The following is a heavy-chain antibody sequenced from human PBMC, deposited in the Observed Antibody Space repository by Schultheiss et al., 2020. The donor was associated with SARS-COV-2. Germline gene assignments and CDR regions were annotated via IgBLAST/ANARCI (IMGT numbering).Heavy chain of an antibody. D-gene: IGHD6-13*01. V-gene: IGHV4-59*01. CDR2: IFYTGST. J-gene: IGHJ4*02. CDR1: GGSISSYN. CDR3: ARIAAAGYDY. Sequence: SQTLSLTCSVSGGSISSYNWTWIRQPPGKGLEWIAYIFYTGSTNYNPSLKSRLSISVDTSKNQFSLRLSSVTAADTAVYYCARIAAAGYDYWGQGTLVTVSS.